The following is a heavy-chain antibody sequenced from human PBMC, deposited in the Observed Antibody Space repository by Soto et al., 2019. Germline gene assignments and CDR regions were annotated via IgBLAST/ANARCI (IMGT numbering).Heavy chain of an antibody. V-gene: IGHV1-2*04. D-gene: IGHD3-22*01. Sequence: ASVKVSCKASGYTFTDSYIHWVRQAPGKGLEWMGWISPSSSATQYAQKFQGWVTVTRDTSTSTVYLDVSRLESDGSAVYYCARELYDNGPSGLDVWGQGTTVTVSS. CDR2: ISPSSSAT. CDR1: GYTFTDSY. CDR3: ARELYDNGPSGLDV. J-gene: IGHJ6*02.